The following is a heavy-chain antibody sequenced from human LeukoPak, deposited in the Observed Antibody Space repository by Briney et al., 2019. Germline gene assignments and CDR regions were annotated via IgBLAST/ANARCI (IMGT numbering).Heavy chain of an antibody. CDR1: GFTFSSYS. J-gene: IGHJ4*01. CDR3: AGSFGDVKNF. D-gene: IGHD3-10*01. CDR2: ISSSGSTI. V-gene: IGHV3-48*04. Sequence: GGSLRLSCAASGFTFSSYSMNWVRQAPGKGLEWVSYISSSGSTIYYADSVKGRFTISRDNAKNSLSLQMNSLRAEDTAVYYCAGSFGDVKNFWGQGTLVTVSS.